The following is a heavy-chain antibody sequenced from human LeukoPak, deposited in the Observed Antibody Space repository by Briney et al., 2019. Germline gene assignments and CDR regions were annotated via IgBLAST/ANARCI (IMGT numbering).Heavy chain of an antibody. V-gene: IGHV4-34*01. Sequence: SETLSLTCAVYGGSFSAYYWSWIRQPPGKGLEWIGEINHSGSTNYNPSLKSRVTISVDTSKNQFSLKLSSVTAADTAVYYCARSHTYYDFWSGYYTGSGDYGMDVWGQGTTVTVSS. CDR1: GGSFSAYY. J-gene: IGHJ6*02. CDR3: ARSHTYYDFWSGYYTGSGDYGMDV. CDR2: INHSGST. D-gene: IGHD3-3*01.